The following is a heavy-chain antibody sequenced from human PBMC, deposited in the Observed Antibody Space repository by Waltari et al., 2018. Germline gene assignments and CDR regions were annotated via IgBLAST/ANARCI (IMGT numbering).Heavy chain of an antibody. CDR2: IYYSGST. CDR3: ARTFYSKTPYWYFDL. J-gene: IGHJ2*01. Sequence: QVQLQESGPGLVKPSQTLSLTCTVSGGSISSGGYYWSWIRQHPGKGLEWIGYIYYSGSTYYNPSLKSRVTISVDTSKNPFSLKLSSVTAADTAVYYCARTFYSKTPYWYFDLWGRGTLVTVSS. D-gene: IGHD4-4*01. V-gene: IGHV4-31*03. CDR1: GGSISSGGYY.